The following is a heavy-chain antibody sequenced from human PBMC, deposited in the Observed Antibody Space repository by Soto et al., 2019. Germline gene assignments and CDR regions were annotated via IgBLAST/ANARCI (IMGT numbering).Heavy chain of an antibody. Sequence: EVQLVETGGGLIQPGGSLRLSCAASGFTVSSNYMSWVRQAPGKGLEWVSVIYSGGSTYYADSVKGRFTISRDNSKNTLYLQMNSLRAEDTAVYYCARDYHWNEHYYYYYGMDVWGQGTTVTVSS. D-gene: IGHD1-20*01. V-gene: IGHV3-53*02. CDR3: ARDYHWNEHYYYYYGMDV. J-gene: IGHJ6*02. CDR2: IYSGGST. CDR1: GFTVSSNY.